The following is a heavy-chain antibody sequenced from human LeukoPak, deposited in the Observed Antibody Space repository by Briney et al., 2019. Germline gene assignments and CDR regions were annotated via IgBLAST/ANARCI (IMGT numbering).Heavy chain of an antibody. V-gene: IGHV4-61*02. J-gene: IGHJ4*02. CDR1: GGSISSGSYY. D-gene: IGHD5-18*01. CDR3: ARASFSAMLN. Sequence: SETLSLTCTVSGGSISSGSYYWSWIRQPAGKGLEWIGRMHITGSTNYNPSLKSRVTILVDTSKNQFSLKLSSVTAADTAVYYCARASFSAMLNWGQGTLVTVSS. CDR2: MHITGST.